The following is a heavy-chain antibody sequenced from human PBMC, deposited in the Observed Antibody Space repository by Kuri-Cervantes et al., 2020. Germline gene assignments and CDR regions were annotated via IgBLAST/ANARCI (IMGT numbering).Heavy chain of an antibody. V-gene: IGHV4-38-2*02. Sequence: SETLSLTCAVSGYSISSGYYWGWIRQPPGKGLGWIGSIYHSGSTYYNPSLKSRVTISVDTSKNQFSLKLSSVTAADTAVYYCAREGDYGDYYMDVWGKGTTVTVSS. CDR1: GYSISSGYY. CDR2: IYHSGST. D-gene: IGHD4-17*01. J-gene: IGHJ6*03. CDR3: AREGDYGDYYMDV.